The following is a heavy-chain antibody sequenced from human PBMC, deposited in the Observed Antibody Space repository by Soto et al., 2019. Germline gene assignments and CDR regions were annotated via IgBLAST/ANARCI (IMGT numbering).Heavy chain of an antibody. D-gene: IGHD2-2*01. CDR2: IYYSGST. V-gene: IGHV4-59*08. CDR3: AGRDCNGTKCYYLDYYYMDV. J-gene: IGHJ6*03. CDR1: GGSFSSYY. Sequence: QVQLQESGPGLVRPSETLSLTCTVSGGSFSSYYWTWIRQSPGKGLEWIGYIYYSGSTDYNPSLRGRLAISIDTSKNQFSLRFNSMTAADTAVYYCAGRDCNGTKCYYLDYYYMDVWGKGTTVTVSS.